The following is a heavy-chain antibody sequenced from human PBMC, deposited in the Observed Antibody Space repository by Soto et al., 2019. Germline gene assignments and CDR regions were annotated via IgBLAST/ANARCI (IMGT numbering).Heavy chain of an antibody. D-gene: IGHD1-26*01. CDR2: INIDGTNT. J-gene: IGHJ4*02. CDR1: GFNLNTYW. V-gene: IGHV3-74*01. CDR3: TRDGGGRYYGGFDN. Sequence: GGSLRLSCEISGFNLNTYWMHWVRQAPGEGVVWVSRINIDGTNTDYADSVKGRFTISRDNAKKTVYLDMTSLKVDDTAVYYCTRDGGGRYYGGFDNWGQGTLVTVSS.